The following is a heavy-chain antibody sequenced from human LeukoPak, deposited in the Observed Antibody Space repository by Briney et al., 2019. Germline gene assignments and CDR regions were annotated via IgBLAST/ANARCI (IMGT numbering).Heavy chain of an antibody. J-gene: IGHJ4*02. CDR2: IIPIFGTA. Sequence: ASVKVSCKASGGTFSSYAISWVRQAPGQGLEWMGGIIPIFGTANYAQKFQGRVTITTDESTSTAYMELSSLRSEDTAVYYCARRSTGTTSFDDWGQGTLVTVSS. CDR1: GGTFSSYA. V-gene: IGHV1-69*05. D-gene: IGHD1-7*01. CDR3: ARRSTGTTSFDD.